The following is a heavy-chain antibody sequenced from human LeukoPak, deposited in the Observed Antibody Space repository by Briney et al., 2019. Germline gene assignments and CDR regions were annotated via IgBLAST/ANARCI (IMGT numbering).Heavy chain of an antibody. J-gene: IGHJ4*02. D-gene: IGHD1-26*01. Sequence: GGSLRLSCAASGFTFSSYGMHWVRQAPGKGLEWLAVISYDGSNKYYADSVKGRFTISRDNSKNTLYLQMNSLRAEDTAVYYCATHLESGSYYSGGYWGQGTLVTVSS. V-gene: IGHV3-30*03. CDR3: ATHLESGSYYSGGY. CDR2: ISYDGSNK. CDR1: GFTFSSYG.